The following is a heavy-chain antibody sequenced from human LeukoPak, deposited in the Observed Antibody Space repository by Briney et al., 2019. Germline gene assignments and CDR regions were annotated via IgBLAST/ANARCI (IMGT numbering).Heavy chain of an antibody. CDR1: GFTFSSYE. V-gene: IGHV3-48*03. CDR3: ARVPNHIVVVVAATQYFDY. J-gene: IGHJ4*02. D-gene: IGHD2-15*01. Sequence: AGGSLTLSCAASGFTFSSYEMNWVRQAPGQGLEWDSYISSSGSTIYYADSVKGRFTISRDNAKNSLYLQMNSLRAEDTAVYYCARVPNHIVVVVAATQYFDYWGQGTLVTVPS. CDR2: ISSSGSTI.